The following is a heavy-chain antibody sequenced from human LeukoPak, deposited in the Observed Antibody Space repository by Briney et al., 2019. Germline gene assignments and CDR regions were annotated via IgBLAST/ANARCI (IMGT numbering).Heavy chain of an antibody. CDR2: INHSGNT. J-gene: IGHJ6*03. Sequence: SETLSLTCAVYVGSFSGYYWSWIRQPPGKGLEWIGEINHSGNTNYNSSLKSRVTISVDTSKNQFSLKLSSVTAADTAVYYCARGYYGSGSHCCHMDVWGKGTTITVS. D-gene: IGHD3-10*01. CDR1: VGSFSGYY. V-gene: IGHV4-34*01. CDR3: ARGYYGSGSHCCHMDV.